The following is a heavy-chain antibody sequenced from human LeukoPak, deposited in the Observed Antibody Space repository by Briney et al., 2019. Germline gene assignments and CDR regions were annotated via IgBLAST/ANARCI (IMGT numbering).Heavy chain of an antibody. J-gene: IGHJ4*02. CDR2: FDPEDGET. CDR1: GYTLTELS. D-gene: IGHD3-16*01. CDR3: ATGPGEWANYFDY. V-gene: IGHV1-24*01. Sequence: GASVNVSCKVSGYTLTELSMHWVRQAPGKGLEWMGGFDPEDGETIYAQKFQGRVTMTEDTSTDTAYMELSSLRSEDTAVYYCATGPGEWANYFDYWGQGTLVTVSS.